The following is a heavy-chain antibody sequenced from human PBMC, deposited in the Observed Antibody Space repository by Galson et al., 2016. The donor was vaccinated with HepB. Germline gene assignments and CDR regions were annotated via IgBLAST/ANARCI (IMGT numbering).Heavy chain of an antibody. CDR3: ARDIVVVPGQDAFDI. CDR2: IYSGGST. Sequence: SLRLSCAASGFTVSSNYMSWVRQAPGKGLEWVSVIYSGGSTYYADSVKGRFTISRDNSKNTLYLQMNSLIADDTAVYYCARDIVVVPGQDAFDIWGQGTMVTVSS. J-gene: IGHJ3*02. V-gene: IGHV3-53*01. CDR1: GFTVSSNY. D-gene: IGHD2-2*01.